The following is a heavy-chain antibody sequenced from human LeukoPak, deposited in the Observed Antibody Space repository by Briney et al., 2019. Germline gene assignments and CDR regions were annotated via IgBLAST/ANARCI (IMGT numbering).Heavy chain of an antibody. V-gene: IGHV4-59*01. CDR3: ARGGYSGLDYSI. Sequence: KSSETLSLTCTVSGGSLSTYYWNWIRQPPGKGLEWIGYIYHSGSTKYNPSLKSRITISVDTSKNQFSLEVSSVTAADTAVYYCARGGYSGLDYSIWGQGTLVTVSS. CDR1: GGSLSTYY. J-gene: IGHJ4*02. CDR2: IYHSGST. D-gene: IGHD5-12*01.